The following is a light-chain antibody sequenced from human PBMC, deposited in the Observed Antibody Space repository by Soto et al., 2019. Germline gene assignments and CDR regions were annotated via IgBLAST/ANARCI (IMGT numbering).Light chain of an antibody. J-gene: IGKJ1*01. CDR3: QEYNNWPPWK. Sequence: EIVMTQSPATLSVSPGERATLSCRASQSVSSNLAWYQQNPGQAPRLLIYGASTRATGIPARFSGSGSGTECTLTISSLQSEDFAVYYCQEYNNWPPWKFGHGTKVEIK. CDR2: GAS. V-gene: IGKV3-15*01. CDR1: QSVSSN.